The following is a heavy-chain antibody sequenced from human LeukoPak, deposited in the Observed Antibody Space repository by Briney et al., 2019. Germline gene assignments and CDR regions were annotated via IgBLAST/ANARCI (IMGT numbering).Heavy chain of an antibody. Sequence: PGGSLRLSCVASGFTFRRDAMHWVRQAPGKGLEWVSFIPYDGISKYYVDSVKGRFTISRDNSKNTVYLQMNSLRVEDTAAYYCAKDWGETYTIDYWGQGTLVSVSS. CDR1: GFTFRRDA. CDR3: AKDWGETYTIDY. V-gene: IGHV3-30*02. D-gene: IGHD3-16*01. CDR2: IPYDGISK. J-gene: IGHJ4*02.